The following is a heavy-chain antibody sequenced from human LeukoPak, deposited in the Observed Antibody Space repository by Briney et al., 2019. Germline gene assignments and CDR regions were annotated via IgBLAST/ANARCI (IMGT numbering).Heavy chain of an antibody. Sequence: PGGSLRLSCAASGFTFSSYSMQWVRQTPGKVLEWVGIMSNSGENTFYGEAVKGRFTISRDNFQNTLYLQMNSLRPEDTAVYYCAKGGASVTRYVDYWGQGTLVTVSS. CDR2: MSNSGENT. CDR3: AKGGASVTRYVDY. CDR1: GFTFSSYS. D-gene: IGHD4-17*01. V-gene: IGHV3-30*18. J-gene: IGHJ4*02.